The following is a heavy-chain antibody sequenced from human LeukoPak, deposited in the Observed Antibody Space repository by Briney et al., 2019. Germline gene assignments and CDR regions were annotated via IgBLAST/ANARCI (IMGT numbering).Heavy chain of an antibody. CDR1: GGSISSGGYY. CDR3: ARGYSGYPVDY. Sequence: PSETLSLTCTVSGGSISSGGYYWSWIRQHPGKGLEWIGYIYYSGSTYYNPSLKSRVTISVDTSKNQFSLKLSSVTAADTAVYYCARGYSGYPVDYWGQGTLVTVSS. J-gene: IGHJ4*02. CDR2: IYYSGST. V-gene: IGHV4-31*03. D-gene: IGHD5-12*01.